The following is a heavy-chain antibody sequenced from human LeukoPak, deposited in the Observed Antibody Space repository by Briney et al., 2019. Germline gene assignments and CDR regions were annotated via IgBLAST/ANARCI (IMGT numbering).Heavy chain of an antibody. D-gene: IGHD6-13*01. Sequence: SETLSLTCTVPGGSISSSTYYWDWIRQPPGKGLEWIASFYYSGSTYYNPSLKSRVTISVDTSKNQFSLKVISVTAADTALYYCARGMPAAGQNYFDYWGQGTLVTVSS. CDR3: ARGMPAAGQNYFDY. CDR2: FYYSGST. V-gene: IGHV4-39*07. CDR1: GGSISSSTYY. J-gene: IGHJ4*02.